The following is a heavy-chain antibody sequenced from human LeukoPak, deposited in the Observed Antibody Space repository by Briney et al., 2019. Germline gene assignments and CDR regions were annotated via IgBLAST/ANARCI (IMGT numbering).Heavy chain of an antibody. Sequence: PGGSLRLSCAVSGFTFNNYAMNWVRQAPGKGLEWVSGISGSAGSTYYADSVKGRFTISRDNSKNTLYLQMNSLRAEDTAVYYCAKIVAAAGRFFDYWGQGTLVTVSS. V-gene: IGHV3-23*01. CDR2: ISGSAGST. CDR1: GFTFNNYA. CDR3: AKIVAAAGRFFDY. J-gene: IGHJ4*02. D-gene: IGHD6-13*01.